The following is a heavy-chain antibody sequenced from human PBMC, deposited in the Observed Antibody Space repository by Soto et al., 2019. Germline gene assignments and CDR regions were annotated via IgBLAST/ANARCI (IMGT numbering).Heavy chain of an antibody. V-gene: IGHV3-48*02. CDR2: ISSSSSTI. J-gene: IGHJ6*02. CDR3: ARGGIYGDYYYGMDV. D-gene: IGHD3-16*01. Sequence: EVQLVESGGGLGQPGGSLRLSCAASGFTFSSYSMNWVRQAPGKGLEWVSYISSSSSTIYYADSVKGRFTISRDNAKNSLYLQMNSLRDEDTAVYYFARGGIYGDYYYGMDVWGQGTTVTVSS. CDR1: GFTFSSYS.